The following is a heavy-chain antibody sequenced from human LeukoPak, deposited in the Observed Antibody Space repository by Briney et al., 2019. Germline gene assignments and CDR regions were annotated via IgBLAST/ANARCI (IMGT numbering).Heavy chain of an antibody. Sequence: SQTLSLTCTVSGGSISSGAYYWSWIRQHPGWGLEWVGYIYYSGNTYYNPSLKSRVTISVDTSKSQFSLKLSSVTAADTAVYYCARAMAAAAGTFDYWGQGTLVAVSS. CDR1: GGSISSGAYY. CDR2: IYYSGNT. CDR3: ARAMAAAAGTFDY. J-gene: IGHJ4*02. V-gene: IGHV4-31*03. D-gene: IGHD6-13*01.